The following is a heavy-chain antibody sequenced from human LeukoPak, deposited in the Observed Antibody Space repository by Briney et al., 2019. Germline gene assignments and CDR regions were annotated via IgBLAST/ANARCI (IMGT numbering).Heavy chain of an antibody. CDR3: AKPRRTMIVVEAFDI. CDR2: ISYSGGST. CDR1: GFTFSSYA. Sequence: PGGSLRLSCAASGFTFSSYAMSWVRQAPGKGLEWVSGISYSGGSTYYGDSVKGRFTISRDNSKNTLYLQMNSLRAEDTAVYYCAKPRRTMIVVEAFDIWGQGTMVTVSS. D-gene: IGHD3-22*01. J-gene: IGHJ3*02. V-gene: IGHV3-23*01.